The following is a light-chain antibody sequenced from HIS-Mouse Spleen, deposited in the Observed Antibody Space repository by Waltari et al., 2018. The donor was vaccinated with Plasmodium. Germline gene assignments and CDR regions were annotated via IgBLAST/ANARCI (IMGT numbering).Light chain of an antibody. V-gene: IGLV3-25*03. CDR1: SLPKQY. CDR2: KDS. CDR3: QSADSSGTPNWV. Sequence: SYELTQPPSVSVSPGQTARITRSGASLPKQYAYWCQQKPGQAPVLVIYKDSERPSGIPERFSGSSSGTTVTLTISGVQAEDEADYYCQSADSSGTPNWVFGGGTKLTVL. J-gene: IGLJ3*02.